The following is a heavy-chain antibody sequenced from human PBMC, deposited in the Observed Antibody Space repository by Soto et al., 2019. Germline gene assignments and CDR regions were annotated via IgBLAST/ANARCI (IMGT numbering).Heavy chain of an antibody. V-gene: IGHV4-4*02. D-gene: IGHD2-21*02. Sequence: QVQLQESGPGLVKPSGTLALTCAVSGGSVSSSNWWSWVRQSPGKGLEWMGEIYHSGSAHYNPALKSRATISLDKSKNQFSLRLTSVTEADTAVYYCARVPGVVVSADDAFDIWGPGTRVIVSS. CDR2: IYHSGSA. J-gene: IGHJ3*02. CDR3: ARVPGVVVSADDAFDI. CDR1: GGSVSSSNW.